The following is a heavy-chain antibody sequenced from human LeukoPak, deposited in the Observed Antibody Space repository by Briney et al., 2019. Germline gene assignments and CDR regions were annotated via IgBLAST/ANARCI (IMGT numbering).Heavy chain of an antibody. J-gene: IGHJ4*02. CDR1: GFTLSNYA. V-gene: IGHV3-23*01. CDR2: ISDSGGST. CDR3: ATQNFDY. Sequence: GGSLRLSCAASGFTLSNYAMSWVRQAPGQGLEWVSTISDSGGSTYYADSVKGRFTLSRDNSKGTLSLQMNSLRADDTAVYYCATQNFDYWGQGTLVTVSS.